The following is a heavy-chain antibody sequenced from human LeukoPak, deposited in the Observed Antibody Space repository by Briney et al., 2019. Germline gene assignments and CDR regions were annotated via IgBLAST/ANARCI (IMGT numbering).Heavy chain of an antibody. CDR2: IGLDGSGT. Sequence: PGGSLRLSCAASGFSLSGYWMHWVRQAPGKGLVWVSRIGLDGSGTTYADSVKGPFTISRDTSKNTLYLQMNSLRDEDAAVYHCTRVQAGRSGLMDVWDRATTVTVSS. CDR1: GFSLSGYW. CDR3: TRVQAGRSGLMDV. J-gene: IGHJ6*02. V-gene: IGHV3-74*01. D-gene: IGHD2-8*02.